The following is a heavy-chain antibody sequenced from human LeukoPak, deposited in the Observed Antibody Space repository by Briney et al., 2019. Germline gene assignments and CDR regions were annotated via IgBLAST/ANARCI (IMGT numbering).Heavy chain of an antibody. CDR3: AKNQWSGFGELSDWFDP. Sequence: GGSLRLSCAASGFTFNVYSMSWVRQAPGKGLEWVSAISGSGDRRFYADSVKGRFTISRDNFKNTLYLQMNSLRAEDTAVYYCAKNQWSGFGELSDWFDPWGQGTLVTVSS. D-gene: IGHD3-10*01. V-gene: IGHV3-23*01. CDR1: GFTFNVYS. CDR2: ISGSGDRR. J-gene: IGHJ5*02.